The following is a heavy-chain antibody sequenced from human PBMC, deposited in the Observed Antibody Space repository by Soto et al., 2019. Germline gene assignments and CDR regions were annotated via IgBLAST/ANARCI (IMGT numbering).Heavy chain of an antibody. D-gene: IGHD2-21*02. CDR2: IYSGGST. CDR3: ARDHFSFGGVVVTAYYYSMDV. V-gene: IGHV3-66*01. J-gene: IGHJ6*02. Sequence: PGGSLRLSCAASGFTVSSNYMSWVRQAPGKGLEWVSVIYSGGSTYYADSVKSRFTISRDNSKNTLYLQMNSLRAEDAAVYYCARDHFSFGGVVVTAYYYSMDVWGPGTTVTASS. CDR1: GFTVSSNY.